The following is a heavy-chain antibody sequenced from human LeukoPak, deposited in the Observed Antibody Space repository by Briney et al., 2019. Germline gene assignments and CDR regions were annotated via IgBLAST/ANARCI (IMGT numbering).Heavy chain of an antibody. V-gene: IGHV1-24*01. D-gene: IGHD3-16*02. CDR1: GYTLTELS. Sequence: ASVKVSCKVSGYTLTELSMHWVRQAPGKGLEWMGGFDPEDGETIYAQKFQGRVTMTEDTSTDTAYMELSSLRSEDTAVYYCATGGRLSRTFDIWGQGTMVTVSS. J-gene: IGHJ3*02. CDR2: FDPEDGET. CDR3: ATGGRLSRTFDI.